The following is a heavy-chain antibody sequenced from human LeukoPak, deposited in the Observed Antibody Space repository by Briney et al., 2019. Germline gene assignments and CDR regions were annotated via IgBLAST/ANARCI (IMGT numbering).Heavy chain of an antibody. D-gene: IGHD1-14*01. CDR2: IIPIFGTA. V-gene: IGHV1-69*13. J-gene: IGHJ6*02. CDR3: ARDITDLNGMDV. CDR1: GGTFSSYA. Sequence: GASVKVSCKASGGTFSSYAISWVRQAPGQGLEWMGGIIPIFGTANYAQKFQGRVTITADESTSTAYMELSSLRSEDTAVYYCARDITDLNGMDVWGQGTTVTVSS.